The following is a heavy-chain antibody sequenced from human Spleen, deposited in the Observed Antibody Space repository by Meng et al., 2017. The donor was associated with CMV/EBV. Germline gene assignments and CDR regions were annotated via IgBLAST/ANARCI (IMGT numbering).Heavy chain of an antibody. D-gene: IGHD6-19*01. Sequence: GESLKISCAASGFTFSDYYMNWVRQAPGKGLEWVSSISSSSTIYYADSVKGRFTISRDNSKHTLSLQMNTLRPEDTAVYFCAKTGSGWFTDYWGQGTLVTVSS. CDR3: AKTGSGWFTDY. CDR1: GFTFSDYY. V-gene: IGHV3-69-1*01. J-gene: IGHJ4*02. CDR2: ISSSSTI.